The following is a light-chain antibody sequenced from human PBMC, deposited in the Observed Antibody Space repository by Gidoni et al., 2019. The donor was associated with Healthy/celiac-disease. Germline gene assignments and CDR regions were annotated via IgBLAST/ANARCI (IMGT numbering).Light chain of an antibody. CDR3: QVWDSSSDHPDWV. J-gene: IGLJ3*02. Sequence: SYVLTQPPSVSVAPGKTARITCGGKNLGSKSVHWDQQEPGQAPVLAVYDDSDRPSGIPERFSGSNSGNTATLNISRVEAGDEADYYCQVWDSSSDHPDWVFGGGTKLTVL. CDR1: NLGSKS. V-gene: IGLV3-21*03. CDR2: DDS.